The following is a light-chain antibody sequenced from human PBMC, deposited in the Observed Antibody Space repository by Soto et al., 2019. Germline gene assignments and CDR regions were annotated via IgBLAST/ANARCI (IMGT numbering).Light chain of an antibody. V-gene: IGKV3-15*01. CDR3: QQYHHWPLT. Sequence: EIVMMQSPATLSVSPGEGVTLFCRASESVNNNLAWYQQKPGQAPRLLIYGASTRATGISDTFIGSGSGTEFTLTISSLQAEDSPIYYCQQYHHWPLTFGQGTRLE. CDR2: GAS. CDR1: ESVNNN. J-gene: IGKJ5*01.